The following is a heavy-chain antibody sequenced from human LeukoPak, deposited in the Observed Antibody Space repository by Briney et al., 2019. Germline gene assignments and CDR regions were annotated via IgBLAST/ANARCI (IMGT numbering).Heavy chain of an antibody. CDR2: IDNSGST. Sequence: SETLSLTCTVSGGSISSYYWSWIWQPAGKGLEWIGRIDNSGSTNYNPSLKSRVTISVDKSKNQFSLKVSSVTAADTAVYYCARVAPSGYYYMDVWGKGTTVTVSS. J-gene: IGHJ6*03. CDR3: ARVAPSGYYYMDV. V-gene: IGHV4-4*07. D-gene: IGHD6-25*01. CDR1: GGSISSYY.